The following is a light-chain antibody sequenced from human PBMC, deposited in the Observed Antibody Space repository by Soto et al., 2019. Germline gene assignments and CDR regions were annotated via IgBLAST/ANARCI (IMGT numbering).Light chain of an antibody. CDR3: QQSYSTPRVT. V-gene: IGKV1-39*01. Sequence: DIQMTQSPSSLSASVGDRVTITCRASQSISSYLNWYQQKPGKAPKLLIYAASSLQSGVPSKFSGSGSGTDFTLTISSLQPEDFATCYCQQSYSTPRVTVGGGTKVEIK. CDR2: AAS. J-gene: IGKJ4*01. CDR1: QSISSY.